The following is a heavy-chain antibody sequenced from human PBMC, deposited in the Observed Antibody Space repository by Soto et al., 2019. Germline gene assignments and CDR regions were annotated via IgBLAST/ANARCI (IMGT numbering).Heavy chain of an antibody. J-gene: IGHJ4*02. CDR1: GYTFTNYG. CDR2: IGAYNGNT. V-gene: IGHV1-18*01. Sequence: QVPLVQSGAEVKKPGASVKVSCKASGYTFTNYGISWVRQAPGQGLEWMGWIGAYNGNTNFAQKFQGRVTLTTDTSTTTAYMERRSLTSDDTAVYFCARDRQNWNCWDFWGQGTLVTVSS. D-gene: IGHD1-7*01. CDR3: ARDRQNWNCWDF.